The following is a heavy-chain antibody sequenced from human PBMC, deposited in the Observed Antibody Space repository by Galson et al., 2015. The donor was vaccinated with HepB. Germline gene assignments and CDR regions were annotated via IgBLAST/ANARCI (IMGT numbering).Heavy chain of an antibody. CDR3: ARLPYYYDSSGYYRYYFDY. D-gene: IGHD3-22*01. CDR1: GHSFTSYW. V-gene: IGHV5-51*01. Sequence: QSGAEVKKPGESLKISCKGSGHSFTSYWIGWVRQMPGKGLEWMGIIYPGDSDTRYSPSFQGQVSISADKSISTAYLQWSSLKASDTAMYYCARLPYYYDSSGYYRYYFDYWGQGTLVTVSS. J-gene: IGHJ4*02. CDR2: IYPGDSDT.